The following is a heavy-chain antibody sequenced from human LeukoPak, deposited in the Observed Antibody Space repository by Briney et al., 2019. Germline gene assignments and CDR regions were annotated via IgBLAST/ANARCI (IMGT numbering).Heavy chain of an antibody. Sequence: SETLSLTCTVSGGSINTYYRSWMRQPAGQGLEWIGRIYSTGITTYNPSLTRRHTMSLDTSKNQFSLKLSSVTAADTAVYYCATPPSSLGWFDPWSQGILVTVSS. CDR1: GGSINTYY. D-gene: IGHD6-6*01. CDR2: IYSTGIT. CDR3: ATPPSSLGWFDP. J-gene: IGHJ5*02. V-gene: IGHV4-4*07.